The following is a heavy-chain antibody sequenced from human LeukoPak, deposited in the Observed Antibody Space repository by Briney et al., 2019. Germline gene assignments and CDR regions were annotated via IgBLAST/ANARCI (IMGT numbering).Heavy chain of an antibody. CDR3: AKATTASPRNFDY. CDR2: ISTSGGST. J-gene: IGHJ4*02. CDR1: GFTFSSYA. D-gene: IGHD2-21*02. V-gene: IGHV3-23*01. Sequence: GGSLRLSCAASGFTFSSYAMSWVRQAPAKGLEWVSSISTSGGSTYYADSVKGRFTISRDNSKKTLLLQMNSLRAEDTAVYYCAKATTASPRNFDYWGQGTLVTVSS.